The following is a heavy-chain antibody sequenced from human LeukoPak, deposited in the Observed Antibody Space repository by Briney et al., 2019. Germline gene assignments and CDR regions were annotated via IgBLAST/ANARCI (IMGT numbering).Heavy chain of an antibody. Sequence: QPGGSLRLSCAASGFSFSSFAMTWVRQAPGKGLEWVSTIRSNGATAYNADSVKGRFTISRDNSKDTVYLQMNSLRVEDTAIYYCARGQEFDDGVFDPWGQGTLVTVSS. CDR3: ARGQEFDDGVFDP. V-gene: IGHV3-23*01. J-gene: IGHJ5*02. D-gene: IGHD1-1*01. CDR2: IRSNGATA. CDR1: GFSFSSFA.